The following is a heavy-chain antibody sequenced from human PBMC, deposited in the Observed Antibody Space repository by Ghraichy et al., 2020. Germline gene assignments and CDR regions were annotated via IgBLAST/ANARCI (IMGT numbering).Heavy chain of an antibody. J-gene: IGHJ6*02. CDR1: GFTFSDYY. Sequence: LSLTCAASGFTFSDYYMSWIRQAPGKGLEWVSCISSSSSHTHYAASVKGRFTISRDNAKNSLYLQMNSLRAEDTAVYYCARGSGVSRYYYYYGMDVWGQGTTVTVSS. V-gene: IGHV3-11*06. CDR3: ARGSGVSRYYYYYGMDV. CDR2: ISSSSSHT. D-gene: IGHD2-8*01.